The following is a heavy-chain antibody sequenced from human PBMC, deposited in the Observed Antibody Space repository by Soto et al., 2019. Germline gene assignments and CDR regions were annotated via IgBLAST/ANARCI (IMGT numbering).Heavy chain of an antibody. D-gene: IGHD3-16*01. CDR3: ARHNGGNLLYYYYYMDV. V-gene: IGHV4-39*01. CDR2: IYYSGST. J-gene: IGHJ6*03. CDR1: GGSISSSSYY. Sequence: SETLSLTCTVSGGSISSSSYYWGWIRQPPGKGLEWIGSIYYSGSTYYNPSLKSRVTISVDTSKNQFSLKLSSVTAADTAVYYCARHNGGNLLYYYYYMDVWGKGTTVTVSS.